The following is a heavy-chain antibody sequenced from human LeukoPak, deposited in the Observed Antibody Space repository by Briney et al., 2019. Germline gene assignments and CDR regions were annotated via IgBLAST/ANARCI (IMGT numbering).Heavy chain of an antibody. CDR1: GGSFSGYY. V-gene: IGHV4-34*01. CDR2: INHSGST. J-gene: IGHJ4*02. CDR3: ARGRHYYDSKRYYFDY. D-gene: IGHD3-22*01. Sequence: SETLSLTCAVYGGSFSGYYWSWIRQPPGKGLEWIGEINHSGSTNYNPSLKSRATISVDTSKNQFSLKLSSVTAADTAVYYCARGRHYYDSKRYYFDYWGQGTLVTVSS.